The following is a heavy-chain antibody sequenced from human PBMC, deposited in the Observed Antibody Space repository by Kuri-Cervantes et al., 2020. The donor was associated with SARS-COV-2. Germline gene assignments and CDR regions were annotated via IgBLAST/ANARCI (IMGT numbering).Heavy chain of an antibody. CDR3: ARGEGFLEWFPIDS. V-gene: IGHV3-21*01. CDR1: GFSFSASP. J-gene: IGHJ4*02. CDR2: ISSGSRHT. Sequence: GGSLRLSCAASGFSFSASPMNWVRQAPGRGLEWVSSISSGSRHTYYADSVKGRFTISIDNAKNSLYLQMNTLRAEDTAVYYCARGEGFLEWFPIDSWGQGTLVTVSS. D-gene: IGHD3-3*01.